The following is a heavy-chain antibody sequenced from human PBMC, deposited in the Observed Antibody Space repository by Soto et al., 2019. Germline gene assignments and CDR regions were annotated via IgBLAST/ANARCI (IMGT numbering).Heavy chain of an antibody. J-gene: IGHJ6*02. CDR2: IYPGDSDT. D-gene: IGHD6-6*01. CDR3: ARSAARFSSGPYYYYYGMDV. CDR1: GYSFTSYW. V-gene: IGHV5-51*01. Sequence: PGESLKISCKGSGYSFTSYWIGWVRQMPGKGLEWMGIIYPGDSDTRYSPPFQGQVTISADKSISTAYLQWSSLKASDTATYYCARSAARFSSGPYYYYYGMDVWGQGTTVTVSS.